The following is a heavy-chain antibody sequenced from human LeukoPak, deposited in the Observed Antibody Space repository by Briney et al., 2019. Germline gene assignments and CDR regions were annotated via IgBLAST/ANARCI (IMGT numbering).Heavy chain of an antibody. J-gene: IGHJ4*02. Sequence: PGGSLRLSCAASGFTVSSNYMSWVRQAPGKGLEWVSVIYSGGSTYYADSVKGRFTISRDNSKNTLYLQMNSLRAEDTAVYYCARTNTYYYDSSGYSFDCWGQGTLVTVSS. CDR1: GFTVSSNY. V-gene: IGHV3-53*01. CDR3: ARTNTYYYDSSGYSFDC. D-gene: IGHD3-22*01. CDR2: IYSGGST.